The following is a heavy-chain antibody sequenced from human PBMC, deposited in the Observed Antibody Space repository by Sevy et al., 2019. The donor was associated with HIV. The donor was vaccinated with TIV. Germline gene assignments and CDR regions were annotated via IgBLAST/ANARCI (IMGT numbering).Heavy chain of an antibody. CDR3: ARDGAPDYYYVDMDV. CDR1: GFTFSSYA. J-gene: IGHJ6*02. D-gene: IGHD2-15*01. Sequence: GGSLRLSCAASGFTFSSYAMHWVRQAPGKGLEWVAVISYDGSNKYYADSVKGRFTISRDISKNTLYLQMDGLRADVTAVYYCARDGAPDYYYVDMDVWGQGTTVTVSS. CDR2: ISYDGSNK. V-gene: IGHV3-30-3*01.